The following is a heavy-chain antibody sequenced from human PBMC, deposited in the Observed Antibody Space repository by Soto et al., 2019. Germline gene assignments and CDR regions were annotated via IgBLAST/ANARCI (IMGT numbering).Heavy chain of an antibody. Sequence: EVQLVESGGGLVQPGRSLRLSCAASGFTFDDYAMHWVRQAPGKGLEWVSGISWNSGSIGYADSVKGRFTISRDNAKTSLYLQMNSLRAEDTALYYCAKDRGLVPSFYFDYWGQGTLVTVSS. CDR2: ISWNSGSI. CDR1: GFTFDDYA. J-gene: IGHJ4*02. V-gene: IGHV3-9*01. D-gene: IGHD6-19*01. CDR3: AKDRGLVPSFYFDY.